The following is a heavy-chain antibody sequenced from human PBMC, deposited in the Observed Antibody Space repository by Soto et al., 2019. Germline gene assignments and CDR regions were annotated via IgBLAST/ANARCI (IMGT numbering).Heavy chain of an antibody. V-gene: IGHV3-30*03. Sequence: PGGSLRLSCAASGFTFSSYGMHWVRQAPGKGLEWVAVISYDGSNKYYADSVKGRFTISRDNSKNTLYLQMNSLRAEDTAVYYCGQQLVRTGATIWGQGTLVTVSS. J-gene: IGHJ4*02. CDR3: GQQLVRTGATI. CDR1: GFTFSSYG. CDR2: ISYDGSNK. D-gene: IGHD6-13*01.